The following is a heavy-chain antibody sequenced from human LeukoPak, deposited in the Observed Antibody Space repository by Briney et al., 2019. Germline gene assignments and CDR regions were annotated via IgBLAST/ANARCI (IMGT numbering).Heavy chain of an antibody. CDR2: INPNSGGT. Sequence: GASVKVSCKASRYTFTGHYLHWVRQAPGQGLEWMGWINPNSGGTKYAQKFQGRVTMTRDTSISTAYMELTRLRSDDTAVYYCARGETEETGTRPDAFDIWGQGTMVTVSS. CDR1: RYTFTGHY. J-gene: IGHJ3*02. V-gene: IGHV1-2*02. D-gene: IGHD6-13*01. CDR3: ARGETEETGTRPDAFDI.